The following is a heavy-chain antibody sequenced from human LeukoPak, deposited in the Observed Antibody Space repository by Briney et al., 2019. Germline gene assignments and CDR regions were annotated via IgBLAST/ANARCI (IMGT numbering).Heavy chain of an antibody. CDR3: ETPMFGFP. J-gene: IGHJ5*02. D-gene: IGHD3-10*02. V-gene: IGHV3-48*01. CDR1: GFTFSSYS. Sequence: PGGSLRLSCAASGFTFSSYSMNWVRQAPGKGLEWVSYISSSSGNIYYADSVKGRFTISRDNAKTSLYLQMNSLRAEDTAVYYCETPMFGFPWGQGTLVTVSS. CDR2: ISSSSGNI.